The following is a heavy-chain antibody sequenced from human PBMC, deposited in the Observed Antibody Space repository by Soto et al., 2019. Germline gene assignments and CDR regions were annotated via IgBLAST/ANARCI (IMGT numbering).Heavy chain of an antibody. Sequence: XESLRLSCAASGFTFSSYAMHWVRQAPGKGLEWVAVISYDGSNKYYADSVKGRFTISRDNSKNTLCLQMNSLRAEDTAVYYCARVDGLDGPLDYWGQGTLVTVSS. J-gene: IGHJ4*02. CDR3: ARVDGLDGPLDY. CDR2: ISYDGSNK. CDR1: GFTFSSYA. V-gene: IGHV3-30-3*01. D-gene: IGHD3-16*01.